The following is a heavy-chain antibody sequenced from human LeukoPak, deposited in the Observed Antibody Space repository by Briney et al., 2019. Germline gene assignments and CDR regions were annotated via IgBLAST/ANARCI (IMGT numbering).Heavy chain of an antibody. Sequence: SETLSLTCAVYGGSFSGFYWSWIRQPPGKGLEWIGEINHSGSTNYNPSLKSRVTISVDTSENQFSLKLSSVTAADTAVYYCARHQMGANTFDYWGQGTLVTVSS. CDR2: INHSGST. J-gene: IGHJ4*02. CDR3: ARHQMGANTFDY. V-gene: IGHV4-34*01. D-gene: IGHD1-26*01. CDR1: GGSFSGFY.